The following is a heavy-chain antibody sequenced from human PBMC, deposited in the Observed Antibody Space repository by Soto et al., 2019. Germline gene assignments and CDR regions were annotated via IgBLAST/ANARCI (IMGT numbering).Heavy chain of an antibody. D-gene: IGHD2-2*01. CDR3: ARGGGGGIVVVPAASLYGMDV. J-gene: IGHJ6*02. V-gene: IGHV1-69*01. CDR1: GGTFSSYA. Sequence: QVQLVQSGAEVKKPGSSVKVSCKASGGTFSSYAISWVRQAPGQGLDWMGGIIPIFGTANYAQKFQGRVTITADESTSTAYMELSSLRSEDTAVYYCARGGGGGIVVVPAASLYGMDVWGQGTTVTVSS. CDR2: IIPIFGTA.